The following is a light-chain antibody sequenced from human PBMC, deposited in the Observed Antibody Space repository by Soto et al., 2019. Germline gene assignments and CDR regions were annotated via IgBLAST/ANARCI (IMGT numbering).Light chain of an antibody. Sequence: EIVLTQSPGTLSLSPGERATLSCRASQSVSSSYLAWYQQKPGPAPRLLSYGASSRATGIPVRFSGSGSGSDFTLTISRLEAFDSALYYCHHYCSSLWTFGQGTKVEIK. CDR2: GAS. J-gene: IGKJ1*01. CDR3: HHYCSSLWT. CDR1: QSVSSSY. V-gene: IGKV3-20*01.